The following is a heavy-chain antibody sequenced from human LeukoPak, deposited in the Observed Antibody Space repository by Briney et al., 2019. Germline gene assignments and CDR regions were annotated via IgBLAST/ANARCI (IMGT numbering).Heavy chain of an antibody. V-gene: IGHV3-11*01. CDR1: GFTFSDYH. J-gene: IGHJ5*02. D-gene: IGHD3-10*01. CDR3: ARHPLELLWFGESNFGFDP. Sequence: SGGSLRLSCAASGFTFSDYHMSWIRQAPGKGLEWVSYISATNTDIHYTDSVKGRFTISRDKAKNSLYLQMNSLSAEDTAVYYCARHPLELLWFGESNFGFDPWGQGTLVTVSS. CDR2: ISATNTDI.